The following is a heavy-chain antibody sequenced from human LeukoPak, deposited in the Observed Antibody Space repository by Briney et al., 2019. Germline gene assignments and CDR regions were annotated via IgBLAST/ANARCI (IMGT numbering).Heavy chain of an antibody. V-gene: IGHV4-39*01. Sequence: SETLSLTCTVSGGSISSSSYYWGWIRQPPGKGLEWIGSIYYSGSTYYNPSLKSRVTISVDTSKNQFSLKLSSVTAADTAVYYCARQRVGGSHFDYWGQGTLVTVSS. CDR3: ARQRVGGSHFDY. CDR1: GGSISSSSYY. D-gene: IGHD2-15*01. J-gene: IGHJ4*02. CDR2: IYYSGST.